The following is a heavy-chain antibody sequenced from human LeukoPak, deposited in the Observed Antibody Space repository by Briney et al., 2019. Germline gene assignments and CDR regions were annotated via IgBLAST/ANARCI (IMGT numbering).Heavy chain of an antibody. CDR2: IYYTGSV. J-gene: IGHJ6*02. CDR1: GASISTGGYY. Sequence: PSQTLSPTCTFSGASISTGGYYWTWIRQPPGGGLEWIGYIYYTGSVDYNPSLKSRLTISLDKSKNQFSLKLNSVTAADTAIYYCARDLSYYFGSGTSALDVWGQGTAVTVS. CDR3: ARDLSYYFGSGTSALDV. V-gene: IGHV4-31*03. D-gene: IGHD3-10*01.